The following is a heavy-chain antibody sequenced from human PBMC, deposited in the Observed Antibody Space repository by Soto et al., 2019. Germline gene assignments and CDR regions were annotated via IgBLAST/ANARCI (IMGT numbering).Heavy chain of an antibody. J-gene: IGHJ5*02. Sequence: SETLSLTCTVSGGSISSSSYYWGWIRQPPGKGLEWIGSIYYSGSTYYNPSLKSRVTISVDTSKNQFSLKLSSVTAADTAVYYCARQSEGNSSSSEYSWFDPWGQGTLVTVSS. V-gene: IGHV4-39*01. CDR3: ARQSEGNSSSSEYSWFDP. CDR1: GGSISSSSYY. CDR2: IYYSGST. D-gene: IGHD6-6*01.